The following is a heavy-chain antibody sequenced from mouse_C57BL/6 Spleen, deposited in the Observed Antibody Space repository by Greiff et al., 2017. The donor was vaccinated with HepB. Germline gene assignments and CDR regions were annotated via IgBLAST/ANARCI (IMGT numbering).Heavy chain of an antibody. CDR3: ARRVLSYYYAMDY. Sequence: VKLQQPGAELVMPGASVKLSCKASGYTFTSYWMHWVKQRPGQGLEWIGEIDPSDSYTNYNQKFKGKSTLTVDKSSSTAYMQLSSLTSEDSAVYYCARRVLSYYYAMDYWGQGTSVTVSS. CDR2: IDPSDSYT. D-gene: IGHD2-14*01. CDR1: GYTFTSYW. J-gene: IGHJ4*01. V-gene: IGHV1-69*01.